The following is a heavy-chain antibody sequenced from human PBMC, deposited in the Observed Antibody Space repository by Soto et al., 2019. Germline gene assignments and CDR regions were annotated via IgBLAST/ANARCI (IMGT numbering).Heavy chain of an antibody. CDR2: ITAIFGKA. J-gene: IGHJ5*02. Sequence: VAAVKVSCKASGCTFTSYAISWLRQAPGQGLEWMGGITAIFGKANYAQKFQGRVTITADQSTSTAYMELSSLSYEDTAVTYWAREPFLVVYRAAMGGWFDPWGQGTLVTVSS. CDR3: AREPFLVVYRAAMGGWFDP. V-gene: IGHV1-69*13. D-gene: IGHD2-2*01. CDR1: GCTFTSYA.